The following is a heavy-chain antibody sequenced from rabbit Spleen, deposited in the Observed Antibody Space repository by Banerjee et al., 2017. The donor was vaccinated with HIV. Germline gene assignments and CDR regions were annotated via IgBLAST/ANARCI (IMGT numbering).Heavy chain of an antibody. CDR1: GFSFSGYY. V-gene: IGHV1S40*01. Sequence: QSLEESGGDLVKPGASLTLTCTASGFSFSGYYMCWVRQAPGKGLEWIACIYTGSSGSTYYASWAKGRFTISKTSSTTVTLQMTSLTVADTATYFCARDTGSGHYIDAYFDLWGQGTLVTVS. J-gene: IGHJ4*01. CDR2: IYTGSSGST. D-gene: IGHD1-1*01. CDR3: ARDTGSGHYIDAYFDL.